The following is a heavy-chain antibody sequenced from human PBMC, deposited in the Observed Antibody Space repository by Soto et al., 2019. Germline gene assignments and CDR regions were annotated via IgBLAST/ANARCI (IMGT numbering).Heavy chain of an antibody. D-gene: IGHD6-13*01. V-gene: IGHV4-4*02. J-gene: IGHJ4*02. CDR1: GGSISSSNW. CDR2: IYHSGST. Sequence: SETLSLTCAVSGGSISSSNWWSWVRQPPGKGLEWIGEIYHSGSTNYNPSLKSRVTISVDKSKNQFSLKLSSVTAADTAVYYCARAPYSSTWYYFDYWGQGTLVTVSS. CDR3: ARAPYSSTWYYFDY.